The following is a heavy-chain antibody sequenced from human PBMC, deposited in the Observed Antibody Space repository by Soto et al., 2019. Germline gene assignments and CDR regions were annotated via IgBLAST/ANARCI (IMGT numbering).Heavy chain of an antibody. Sequence: PSETLSLTCTFSGGSIRSYDWSWVRQPPGKGLEWIGYMYNTASTIYNPSLKSRVTISVDTSKNQFSLKLNSVTAADTAVYYCARDLWGYCGADCYPLDVWGQGTTVTVS. V-gene: IGHV4-59*01. CDR3: ARDLWGYCGADCYPLDV. CDR2: MYNTAST. CDR1: GGSIRSYD. D-gene: IGHD2-21*02. J-gene: IGHJ6*02.